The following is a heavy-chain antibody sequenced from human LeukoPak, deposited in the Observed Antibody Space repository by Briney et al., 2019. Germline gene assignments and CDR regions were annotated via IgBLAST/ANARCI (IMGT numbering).Heavy chain of an antibody. V-gene: IGHV1-2*02. D-gene: IGHD5-24*01. CDR1: GYTFVNYG. Sequence: GASVKVSCKTSGYTFVNYGVSWVRQAPGQGLEWMGWINPNSGGTNYAQKFQGRVTMTRDTSISTAYMELSRLRSDDTAVYYCARDRRWLQDWFDPWGQGTLVTVSS. CDR3: ARDRRWLQDWFDP. CDR2: INPNSGGT. J-gene: IGHJ5*02.